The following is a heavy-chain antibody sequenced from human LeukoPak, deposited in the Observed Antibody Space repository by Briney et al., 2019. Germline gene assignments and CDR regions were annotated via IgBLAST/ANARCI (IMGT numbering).Heavy chain of an antibody. Sequence: GGSLRLSCAASGFTFSNAWMSWVRQAPGKGLEWVGRIKSKTDGGTTDYAAPVKGRFTISRDDSKNTLYLQMNSLKTEDTAVYYCTTAYYYDSSGYYSDGGSWFDPWGQGTLVTVSS. J-gene: IGHJ5*02. CDR2: IKSKTDGGTT. CDR3: TTAYYYDSSGYYSDGGSWFDP. V-gene: IGHV3-15*01. CDR1: GFTFSNAW. D-gene: IGHD3-22*01.